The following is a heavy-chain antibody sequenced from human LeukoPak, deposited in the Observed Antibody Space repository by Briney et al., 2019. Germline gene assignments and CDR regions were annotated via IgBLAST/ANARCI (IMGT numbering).Heavy chain of an antibody. Sequence: ASVKVSCKASGYTFTSYYMHWVRQAPGQGLEWMGIINPSGGSTSYAQKFQGRVTMTRDTSTSTVYMELSSLRSEDTAVYYCAREATITGWGVGRWDYGMDVWGQGTTVTVS. CDR1: GYTFTSYY. J-gene: IGHJ6*02. CDR2: INPSGGST. CDR3: AREATITGWGVGRWDYGMDV. V-gene: IGHV1-46*01. D-gene: IGHD5-24*01.